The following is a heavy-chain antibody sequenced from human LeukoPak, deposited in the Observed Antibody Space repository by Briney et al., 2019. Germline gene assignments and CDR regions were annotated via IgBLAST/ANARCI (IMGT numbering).Heavy chain of an antibody. D-gene: IGHD5-18*01. Sequence: GGSLRLSCAASGFTLSSYSMNWVRQAPGKGLEWVSYISSSSSAIYYADSVKGRFTISRDNAKNSLYLQMNSLRAEDTAVYYCARDRGYTYGYRLDYWGQGMLVTVSS. CDR2: ISSSSSAI. J-gene: IGHJ4*02. CDR1: GFTLSSYS. V-gene: IGHV3-48*04. CDR3: ARDRGYTYGYRLDY.